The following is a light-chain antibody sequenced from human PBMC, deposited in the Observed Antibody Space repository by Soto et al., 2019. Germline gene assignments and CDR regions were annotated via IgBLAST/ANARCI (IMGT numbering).Light chain of an antibody. CDR3: QQYNSYSLT. J-gene: IGKJ1*01. CDR2: KAS. V-gene: IGKV1-5*03. CDR1: QSISSW. Sequence: DIQMTQSPSTLSAYVGDRVTITCRASQSISSWLAWYQQKPGKAPKVLIYKASSLESGVPSRFSGSGSGTEFTLTISSLQPDDFATYYCQQYNSYSLTFGQGTKVDIK.